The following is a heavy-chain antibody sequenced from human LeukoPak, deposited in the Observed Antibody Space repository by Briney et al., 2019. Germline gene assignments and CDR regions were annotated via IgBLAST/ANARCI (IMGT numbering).Heavy chain of an antibody. CDR1: GFSFSSYA. Sequence: GGSLRLSCAASGFSFSSYAMSWVRQAPGKGLEWVSAISGSGGSTYYADSVKGRFTISRDNSKNTLDLQMDSLRADDTAVYYCAKELGWWSFDAFDIWGQGTMVTVSS. J-gene: IGHJ3*02. V-gene: IGHV3-23*01. CDR2: ISGSGGST. CDR3: AKELGWWSFDAFDI. D-gene: IGHD2-15*01.